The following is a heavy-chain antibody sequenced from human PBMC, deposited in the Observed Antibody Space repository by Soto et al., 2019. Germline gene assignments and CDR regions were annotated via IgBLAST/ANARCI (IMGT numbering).Heavy chain of an antibody. CDR3: AKGFGGYDSIAVAGTSYN. D-gene: IGHD6-19*01. V-gene: IGHV3-23*01. J-gene: IGHJ4*02. CDR2: ISGSGGST. Sequence: PGGFLRLSCAASGFTFSSYAMSWVRQAPGKGLEWVSAISGSGGSTYYADSVKGRFTISRDNSKNTLYLQMNSLRAEDTAVYYCAKGFGGYDSIAVAGTSYNWGQGTLGTSPQ. CDR1: GFTFSSYA.